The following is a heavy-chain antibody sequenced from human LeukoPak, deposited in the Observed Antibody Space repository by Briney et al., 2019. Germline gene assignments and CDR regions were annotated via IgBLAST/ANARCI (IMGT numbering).Heavy chain of an antibody. Sequence: HPGGSLRLSCAASGFTFTSYAMSWVRQAPGKGLEWVSAISGSGGGTNYADSVKGRFTISKDKSKNTLYLQMNSLRAEDTAVYYCAKDGGSWYQDFDCWGQGTLVSVSS. V-gene: IGHV3-23*01. CDR2: ISGSGGGT. D-gene: IGHD6-13*01. CDR3: AKDGGSWYQDFDC. J-gene: IGHJ4*02. CDR1: GFTFTSYA.